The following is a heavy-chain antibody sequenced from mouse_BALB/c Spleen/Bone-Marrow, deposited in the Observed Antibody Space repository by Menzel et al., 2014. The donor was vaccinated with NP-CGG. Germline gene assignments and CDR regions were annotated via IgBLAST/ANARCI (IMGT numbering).Heavy chain of an antibody. Sequence: EVQGVESGGGLVKPGGSLQLSCAASGFAFSSYDMSWVRQTPEKRLEWVAYISSGGGSTYYPDTVKGRFTISRDNAKNTLYLQMSSLKSEDTAMYYCARQSRAWFAYWGQETLVTVSA. D-gene: IGHD1-1*01. CDR3: ARQSRAWFAY. J-gene: IGHJ3*01. CDR1: GFAFSSYD. CDR2: ISSGGGST. V-gene: IGHV5-12-1*01.